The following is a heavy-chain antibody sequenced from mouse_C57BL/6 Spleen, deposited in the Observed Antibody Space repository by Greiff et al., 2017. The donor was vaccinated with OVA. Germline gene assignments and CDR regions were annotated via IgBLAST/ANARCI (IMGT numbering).Heavy chain of an antibody. D-gene: IGHD1-1*01. CDR3: ARGGYGSPFDY. CDR1: GYSITSGYY. Sequence: VQLQQSGPGLVKPSQSLSLTCSVSGYSITSGYYWNWIRQFPGNKLEWMGYISYDGSTNYNPYLKNRITITRDTSKNQFFLKLNSVTTEDTATDYCARGGYGSPFDYWGQGTTLTVSS. CDR2: ISYDGST. J-gene: IGHJ2*01. V-gene: IGHV3-6*01.